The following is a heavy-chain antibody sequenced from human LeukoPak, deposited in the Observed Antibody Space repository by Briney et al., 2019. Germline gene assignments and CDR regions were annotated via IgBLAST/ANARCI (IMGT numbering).Heavy chain of an antibody. D-gene: IGHD3-22*01. CDR1: GFTFSSYW. CDR2: IKQDGSEK. Sequence: PGGSLRLSCAASGFTFSSYWMSWVRQAPGKGLEWVANIKQDGSEKYYVDSVKGRFTISRDNAKNSLYLQMNSLRAEDTAVYYCARDLRSSGYYDSSGYSPDAFDIWGQGTMVTVSS. CDR3: ARDLRSSGYYDSSGYSPDAFDI. V-gene: IGHV3-7*01. J-gene: IGHJ3*02.